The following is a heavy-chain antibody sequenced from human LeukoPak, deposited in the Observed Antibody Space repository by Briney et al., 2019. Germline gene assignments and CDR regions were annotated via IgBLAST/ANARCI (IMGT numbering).Heavy chain of an antibody. V-gene: IGHV3-66*01. Sequence: GGSLRLSCAASGFTVSGTYMSWVRQAPGKGLEWVSVIYSGGNTYYSDSVKGRFAISRDTSKNTLYLQMNSLRAEDTAVCYCARALYSGHADLFDSWGQGTLVTVSS. CDR2: IYSGGNT. CDR3: ARALYSGHADLFDS. D-gene: IGHD5-12*01. J-gene: IGHJ4*02. CDR1: GFTVSGTY.